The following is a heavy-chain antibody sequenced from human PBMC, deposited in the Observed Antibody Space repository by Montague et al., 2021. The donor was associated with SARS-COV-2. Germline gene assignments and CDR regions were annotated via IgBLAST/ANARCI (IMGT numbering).Heavy chain of an antibody. J-gene: IGHJ4*02. CDR1: GGSINSDSYY. CDR2: VHYSGNI. CDR3: VRGVGQRGVLRTSAWSKHPFGS. Sequence: SETLSLTCSVSGGSINSDSYYWGWIRQPPGKTLEWVGSVHYSGNIYYNPSLKSRVAISVDPSKNQFSLNVSSVTAADTALYYCVRGVGQRGVLRTSAWSKHPFGSWGSGTVVTVSS. V-gene: IGHV4-39*01. D-gene: IGHD6-19*01.